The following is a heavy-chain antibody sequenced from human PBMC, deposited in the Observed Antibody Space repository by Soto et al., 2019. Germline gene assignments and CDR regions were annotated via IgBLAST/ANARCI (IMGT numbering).Heavy chain of an antibody. D-gene: IGHD2-21*02. Sequence: QVQLVESGGGVVQPGRSLRLSCAATGFTFSRYGMHWVRQAPGKGLEWVAVISYDGSNKYYADSVKGRFTISRDNSKKTLYLQMHSLRAEDTAVYYCARDGGWTWGGGDFDDAFDIWGQGTMVTVSS. J-gene: IGHJ3*02. CDR3: ARDGGWTWGGGDFDDAFDI. V-gene: IGHV3-30-3*01. CDR2: ISYDGSNK. CDR1: GFTFSRYG.